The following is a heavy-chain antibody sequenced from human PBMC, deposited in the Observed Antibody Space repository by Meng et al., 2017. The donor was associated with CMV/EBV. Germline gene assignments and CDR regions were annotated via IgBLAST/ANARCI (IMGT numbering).Heavy chain of an antibody. Sequence: ETLSLTCAASGFTFSGSAMHWVRQASGQGLEWVGRIRSKANSYATAYAASVKGRFTISRDDSKNTAYLQMNSLKTEDTAVYYCTHQSYCGGDCHACWGQGTLVTVSS. CDR3: THQSYCGGDCHAC. CDR1: GFTFSGSA. J-gene: IGHJ4*02. CDR2: IRSKANSYAT. D-gene: IGHD2-21*01. V-gene: IGHV3-73*01.